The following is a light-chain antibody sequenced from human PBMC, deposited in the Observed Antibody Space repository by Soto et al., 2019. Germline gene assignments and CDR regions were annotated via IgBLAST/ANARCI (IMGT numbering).Light chain of an antibody. CDR2: GNS. J-gene: IGLJ1*01. V-gene: IGLV1-40*01. Sequence: QSVLTQPPSVSGAPGQRVTISCTGSSSNIGAGYDVHWYQQLPGTAPKLLIYGNSNRPSGVPDRFSGSKSGTSASLAITGLHAEDEADYYCQSYDSSLSGYVFGTGTQLTVL. CDR3: QSYDSSLSGYV. CDR1: SSNIGAGYD.